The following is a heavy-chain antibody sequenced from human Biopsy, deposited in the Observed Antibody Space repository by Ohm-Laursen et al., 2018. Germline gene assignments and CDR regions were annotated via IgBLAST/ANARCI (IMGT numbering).Heavy chain of an antibody. V-gene: IGHV4-34*01. CDR1: GESFNGYY. D-gene: IGHD3-22*01. CDR2: INHSGRT. CDR3: VRGVDYYDPYHYYALDV. J-gene: IGHJ6*02. Sequence: GTLSFTCAVYGESFNGYYWSWIRQTPGKGLEWIGEINHSGRTNYNPSLKSRVTISVDTSENQFPLKVRSVTAADTAVYYCVRGVDYYDPYHYYALDVWGQGTTVTVSS.